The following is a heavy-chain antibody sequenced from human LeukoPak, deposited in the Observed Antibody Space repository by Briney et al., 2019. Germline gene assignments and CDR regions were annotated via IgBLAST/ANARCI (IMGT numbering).Heavy chain of an antibody. CDR1: GYTFTGYY. CDR2: ISAYNSNT. V-gene: IGHV1-18*04. J-gene: IGHJ4*02. CDR3: AREVGRGFDY. Sequence: ASVKVSCKASGYTFTGYYMHWVRQAPGQGLEWMGWISAYNSNTHYAQKLQGRVTMTTDTSTSTAYMEVRSLRSDDTAVYYCAREVGRGFDYWGQGTLVTVSS. D-gene: IGHD1-26*01.